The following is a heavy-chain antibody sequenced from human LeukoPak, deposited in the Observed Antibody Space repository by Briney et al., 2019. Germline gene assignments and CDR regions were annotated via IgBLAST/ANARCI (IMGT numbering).Heavy chain of an antibody. J-gene: IGHJ4*02. D-gene: IGHD3-22*01. CDR1: GYTFTSYA. CDR2: INTYTGNP. CDR3: ARWDYDSSGYALYYFDY. V-gene: IGHV7-4-1*02. Sequence: ASVKVSCKASGYTFTSYAMNWVRQAPGQGLEWMGWINTYTGNPTYAQGFIGRFVFSLDTSVSTAYLQISSLKAEDTAVYYCARWDYDSSGYALYYFDYWGQGTLVTVSS.